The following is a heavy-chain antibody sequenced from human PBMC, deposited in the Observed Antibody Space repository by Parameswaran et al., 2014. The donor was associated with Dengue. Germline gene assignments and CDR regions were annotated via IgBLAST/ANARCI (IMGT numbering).Heavy chain of an antibody. D-gene: IGHD4-17*01. CDR3: ARHSFHDYGDYASFDY. V-gene: IGHV4-39*01. Sequence: WIRQPPGKGLEWIGSIYYSGSTYYNPSLKSRVTISVDTSKNQFSLKLSSVTAADTAVYYCARHSFHDYGDYASFDYWGQGTLVTVSS. J-gene: IGHJ4*02. CDR2: IYYSGST.